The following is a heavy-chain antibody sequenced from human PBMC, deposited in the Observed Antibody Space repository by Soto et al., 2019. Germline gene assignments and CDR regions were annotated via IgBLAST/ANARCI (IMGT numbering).Heavy chain of an antibody. D-gene: IGHD5-12*01. J-gene: IGHJ4*02. CDR3: AKNSAATIRVGFDY. V-gene: IGHV3-23*01. CDR2: ITGSDGRT. CDR1: GFTFATYT. Sequence: EVQLLESGGGLVQPGGSRILSCAASGFTFATYTLSWVRQTPGKGLEWVSAITGSDGRTYYADSVKGRFTISRDNSNNTLYMQMNSLGVEDTAVYYCAKNSAATIRVGFDYWGQLTLVTVSS.